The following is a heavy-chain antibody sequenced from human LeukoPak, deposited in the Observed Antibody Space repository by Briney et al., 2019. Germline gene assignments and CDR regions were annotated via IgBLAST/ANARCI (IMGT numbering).Heavy chain of an antibody. CDR3: AKGPVDTAMVFYYYYYMDV. V-gene: IGHV3-48*03. J-gene: IGHJ6*03. Sequence: PGGSLRLSCAASGFSFSSYEMNWVRQAPGKGLEWASYISSSGSTIYYADSVKGRFTISRDNSKNTLYLQMNSLRAEDTAVYYCAKGPVDTAMVFYYYYYMDVWGKGTTVTISS. CDR1: GFSFSSYE. D-gene: IGHD5-18*01. CDR2: ISSSGSTI.